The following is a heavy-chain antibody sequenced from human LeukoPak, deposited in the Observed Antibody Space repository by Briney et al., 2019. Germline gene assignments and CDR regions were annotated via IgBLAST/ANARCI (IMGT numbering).Heavy chain of an antibody. V-gene: IGHV3-48*01. Sequence: GGSLRLSCAASGFTFSSYSMNWVRQAPGKGLEWVSYISSSSSSIYYADSVKGRFTISRDNAKNSLYLQMNSLRAEDTAVYYCAKDGNDGSYSIDYWGQGTLVTVSS. CDR3: AKDGNDGSYSIDY. CDR2: ISSSSSSI. J-gene: IGHJ4*02. D-gene: IGHD1-26*01. CDR1: GFTFSSYS.